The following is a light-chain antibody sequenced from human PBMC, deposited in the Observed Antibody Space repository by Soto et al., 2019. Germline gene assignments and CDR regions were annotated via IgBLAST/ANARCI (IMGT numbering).Light chain of an antibody. CDR2: AAS. CDR1: HVIGTS. J-gene: IGKJ5*01. CDR3: QQLFDSPIT. V-gene: IGKV1-9*01. Sequence: DIQMTQSPSSLSASVGESVTITCRASHVIGTSLAWYQVKPGKAPKLLIYAASTLESGVPSRFSATVSGTEFSLTITSLQPEDFATYYCQQLFDSPITFGQGTRLEIK.